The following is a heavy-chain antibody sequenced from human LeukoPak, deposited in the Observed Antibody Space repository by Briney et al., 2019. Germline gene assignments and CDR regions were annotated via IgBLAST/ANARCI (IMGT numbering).Heavy chain of an antibody. V-gene: IGHV1-18*01. Sequence: ASVKVSCKASGYTFTSYGISWVRQAPGQGLEWMGWISAYNGNTNYAQKLQGRVTMTTDTSTSTAYMELRSLGSDDTAVYYSARDPGSYYYYYMDVWGKGTTVTVSS. D-gene: IGHD3-10*01. CDR3: ARDPGSYYYYYMDV. J-gene: IGHJ6*03. CDR2: ISAYNGNT. CDR1: GYTFTSYG.